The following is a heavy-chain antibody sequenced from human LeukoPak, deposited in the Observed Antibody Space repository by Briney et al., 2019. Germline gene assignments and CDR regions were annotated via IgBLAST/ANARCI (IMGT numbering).Heavy chain of an antibody. CDR3: AKAGAYGDYLTALLDY. CDR1: GFTFDDYA. V-gene: IGHV3-9*01. J-gene: IGHJ4*02. Sequence: GGSLRLSCAASGFTFDDYAMHWVRQAPGKGLEWVSGISWNSGSIGYADSVKGRFTISRDNAKNSLYLQMNSLRTEDTALYYCAKAGAYGDYLTALLDYWGQGTLVTVSS. D-gene: IGHD4-17*01. CDR2: ISWNSGSI.